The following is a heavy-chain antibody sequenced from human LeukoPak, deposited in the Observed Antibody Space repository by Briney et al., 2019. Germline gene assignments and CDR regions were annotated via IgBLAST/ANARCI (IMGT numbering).Heavy chain of an antibody. J-gene: IGHJ4*02. V-gene: IGHV4-39*07. CDR2: INHSGST. D-gene: IGHD6-13*01. Sequence: SETLSLTCTVSGGSLSRSSYYWGWIRQPPGKGLEWIGEINHSGSTNYNPSLKSRVTISVDTSKNQFSLKLSSVTAADTAVYYCAREYVAAAGTDYWGQGTLVTVSS. CDR3: AREYVAAAGTDY. CDR1: GGSLSRSSYY.